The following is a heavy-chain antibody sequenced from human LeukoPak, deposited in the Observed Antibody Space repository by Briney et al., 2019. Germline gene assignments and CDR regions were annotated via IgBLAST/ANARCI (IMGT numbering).Heavy chain of an antibody. CDR1: GDSISSRSYY. V-gene: IGHV4-61*05. CDR3: ARAAYYYDSSGYYPGYFQH. J-gene: IGHJ1*01. Sequence: SETLSLTCTVSGDSISSRSYYWGWIRQPPGKGLEWIGYIYYSGSTNYNPSLKSRVTISVDTSKNQFSLKLSSVAAADTAVYYCARAAYYYDSSGYYPGYFQHWGQGTLVTVSS. CDR2: IYYSGST. D-gene: IGHD3-22*01.